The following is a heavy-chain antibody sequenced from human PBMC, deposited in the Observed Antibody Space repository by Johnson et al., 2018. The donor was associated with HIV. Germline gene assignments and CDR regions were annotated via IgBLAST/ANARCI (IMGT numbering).Heavy chain of an antibody. CDR3: AREGEYCTGGSCYNAFDI. Sequence: VQLVESGGGVVQPGGSLRLSCAASGFTFSSYAMSWVRQAPGKGLEWVSDINWNGGRKGYADSLMGRFTISRDNAKKSLYLQINSLRAEDTALYYCAREGEYCTGGSCYNAFDIWGQGTMVIVSS. V-gene: IGHV3-20*04. CDR2: INWNGGRK. D-gene: IGHD2-15*01. CDR1: GFTFSSYA. J-gene: IGHJ3*02.